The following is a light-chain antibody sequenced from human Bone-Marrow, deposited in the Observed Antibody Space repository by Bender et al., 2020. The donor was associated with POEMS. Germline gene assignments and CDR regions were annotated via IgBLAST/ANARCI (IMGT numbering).Light chain of an antibody. J-gene: IGLJ3*02. CDR2: AVS. V-gene: IGLV2-14*03. CDR1: SSDVGAYNF. CDR3: QSFDTSLSGWV. Sequence: QSALTQPASVSGSPGQSITISCTGTSSDVGAYNFVSWYQQHPGKAPKLMIYAVSSRPSGVSDRFSGSKSGTSVSLAITGLQAEDEADYYCQSFDTSLSGWVFGAGTKLTV.